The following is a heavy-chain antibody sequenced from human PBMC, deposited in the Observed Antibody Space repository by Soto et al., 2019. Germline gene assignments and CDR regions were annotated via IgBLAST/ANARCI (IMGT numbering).Heavy chain of an antibody. CDR2: IYYSGST. D-gene: IGHD4-4*01. CDR3: ARESTVVTTVSSYYYYYMDV. J-gene: IGHJ6*03. V-gene: IGHV4-59*01. CDR1: GGSISSYY. Sequence: SETLSLTCTVSGGSISSYYWSWIRQPPGKGLEWIGYIYYSGSTNYNPSLKSRVTISVDTSKNQFSLKLSSVTAADTAVYYCARESTVVTTVSSYYYYYMDVWGKGTTVTVSS.